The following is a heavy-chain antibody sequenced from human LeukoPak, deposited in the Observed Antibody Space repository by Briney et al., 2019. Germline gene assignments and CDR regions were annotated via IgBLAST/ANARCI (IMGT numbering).Heavy chain of an antibody. CDR3: ARLKLLWSNYFDY. D-gene: IGHD2-2*01. Sequence: GGSLRLSCAASGFTFSSYSLNWVRQAPGKGLEWVSCISSSSTYIYYADSVKGRFTISRDNAKNSLYLQMNSLRAEDTAVYYCARLKLLWSNYFDYWGQGTLVTVSS. CDR1: GFTFSSYS. V-gene: IGHV3-21*01. J-gene: IGHJ4*02. CDR2: ISSSSTYI.